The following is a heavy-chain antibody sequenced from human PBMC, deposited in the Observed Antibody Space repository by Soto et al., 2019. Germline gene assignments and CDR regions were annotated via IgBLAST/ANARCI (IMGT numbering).Heavy chain of an antibody. V-gene: IGHV4-59*01. J-gene: IGHJ6*02. CDR3: ARDSYCTNGVCPNYYYYYGMDV. Sequence: PSETLSLTCTVSGDSIGRYYWSWILQPPWKGLEWIGYIYDSGSNHYNPSLKSRVTISEDTSKNQFSLKLSSVTAADTAVYYCARDSYCTNGVCPNYYYYYGMDVWGQGTTITVSS. CDR1: GDSIGRYY. D-gene: IGHD2-8*01. CDR2: IYDSGSN.